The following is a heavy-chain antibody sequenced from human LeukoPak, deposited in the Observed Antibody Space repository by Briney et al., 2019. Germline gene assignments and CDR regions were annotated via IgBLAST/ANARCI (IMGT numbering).Heavy chain of an antibody. Sequence: KASETLSLTCAVYGVSFSGYYWSWIRQPPGKGLEWIGEINHSGSTNYNPSLKSRVTISVDTSKNQFSLKLSSVTAADTAVYYCARVVPAATTFDYWGQGTLVTVSS. J-gene: IGHJ4*02. D-gene: IGHD2-2*01. CDR1: GVSFSGYY. CDR2: INHSGST. V-gene: IGHV4-34*01. CDR3: ARVVPAATTFDY.